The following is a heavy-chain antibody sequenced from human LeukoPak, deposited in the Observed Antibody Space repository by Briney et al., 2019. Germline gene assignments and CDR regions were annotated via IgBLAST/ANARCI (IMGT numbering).Heavy chain of an antibody. CDR3: AKHYYDTSGTPRYFDY. CDR1: GFTFSSYA. D-gene: IGHD3-22*01. Sequence: GGSLRLSCAASGFTFSSYAMSWVPQPPGKGLEWVSAIGGTNGRTYYADSVKGRFTISRDNSKNTLYLQMNSLRDEDTAVYYCAKHYYDTSGTPRYFDYWGQGTLVTVSS. CDR2: IGGTNGRT. V-gene: IGHV3-23*01. J-gene: IGHJ4*02.